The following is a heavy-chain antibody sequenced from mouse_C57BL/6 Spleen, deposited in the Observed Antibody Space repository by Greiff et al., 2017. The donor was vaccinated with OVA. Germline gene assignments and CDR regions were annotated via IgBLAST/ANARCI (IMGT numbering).Heavy chain of an antibody. V-gene: IGHV5-6*01. CDR2: ISSGGSYT. D-gene: IGHD1-1*01. J-gene: IGHJ2*01. CDR1: GFTFSSYG. Sequence: DVHLVESGGDLVKPGGSLKLSCAASGFTFSSYGMSWVRQTPDKRLEWVATISSGGSYTYYPDSVKGRFTISRDNAKNTLYPQMSSLKSEDTAMYYCARHGCYGSSCFDYWGQGTTLTVSS. CDR3: ARHGCYGSSCFDY.